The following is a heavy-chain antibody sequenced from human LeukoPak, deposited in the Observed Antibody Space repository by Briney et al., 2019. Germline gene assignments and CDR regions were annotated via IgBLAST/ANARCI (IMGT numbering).Heavy chain of an antibody. D-gene: IGHD6-25*01. V-gene: IGHV4-39*01. CDR1: GASVSNNNYY. CDR3: AKSGGYGLIDY. CDR2: IYYSGST. Sequence: SETVSLTCTVSGASVSNNNYYWGWIRQSPGKGLEWIASIYYSGSTYYNPSLKSRVTISIDTSKNQVSLKMSSVTAADTAVYYYAKSGGYGLIDYWGQGTLVTVSS. J-gene: IGHJ4*01.